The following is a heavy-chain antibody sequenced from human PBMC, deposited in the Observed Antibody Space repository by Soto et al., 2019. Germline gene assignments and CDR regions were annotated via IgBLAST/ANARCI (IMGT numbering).Heavy chain of an antibody. CDR3: ARASWSDAFDI. D-gene: IGHD6-13*01. Sequence: QVQLVESGGGVVQPGRSLRLSCAASGFTFSSYAMHWVRQAPGKGLERVAVISYDGSNKYYADSVKGRFTISRDNSKNTLYLQMNSLRAKDTAVYYCARASWSDAFDIWGQGTMVTVSS. J-gene: IGHJ3*02. CDR2: ISYDGSNK. V-gene: IGHV3-30-3*01. CDR1: GFTFSSYA.